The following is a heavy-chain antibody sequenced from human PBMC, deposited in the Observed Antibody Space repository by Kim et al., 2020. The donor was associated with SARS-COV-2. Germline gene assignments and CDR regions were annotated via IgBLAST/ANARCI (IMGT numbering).Heavy chain of an antibody. V-gene: IGHV4-31*03. CDR3: ASQAYYDRVMDV. J-gene: IGHJ6*02. CDR2: IYYSGST. D-gene: IGHD3-9*01. Sequence: SETLSLTCTVSGGSISSGGYYWSWIRQHPGKGLERIGYIYYSGSTYYNPSLKSRVTISVDTSKNQFSLKLSSVTAADTAVYYCASQAYYDRVMDVGGQGTTVTVSS. CDR1: GGSISSGGYY.